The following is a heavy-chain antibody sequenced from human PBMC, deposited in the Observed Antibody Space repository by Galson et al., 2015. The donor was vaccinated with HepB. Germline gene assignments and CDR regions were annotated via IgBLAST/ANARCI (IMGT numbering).Heavy chain of an antibody. D-gene: IGHD6-19*01. CDR1: GGSFSGYY. CDR3: ARRQWLGAFDI. Sequence: TLSLTCAVYGGSFSGYYWSWIRQPPGKGLEWIGEINHSGSTNYNPSLKSRVTISVDTSKNQFSLKLSSVTAADTAVYYCARRQWLGAFDIWGQGTMVTVSS. CDR2: INHSGST. V-gene: IGHV4-34*01. J-gene: IGHJ3*02.